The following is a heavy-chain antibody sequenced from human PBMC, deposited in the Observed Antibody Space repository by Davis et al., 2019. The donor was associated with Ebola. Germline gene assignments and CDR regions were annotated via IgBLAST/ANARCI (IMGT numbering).Heavy chain of an antibody. D-gene: IGHD3-10*01. CDR1: GGSISSGGYS. Sequence: MPSETLSLTCAVSGGSISSGGYSWSWIRQPPGKGPEWIGYIYHSGSTYYNPSLKSRVTISVDRSKNQFSLKLSSVTAADTAVYYCARATGFGELLYGDYFDYWGQGTLVTVSS. V-gene: IGHV4-30-2*01. CDR2: IYHSGST. CDR3: ARATGFGELLYGDYFDY. J-gene: IGHJ4*02.